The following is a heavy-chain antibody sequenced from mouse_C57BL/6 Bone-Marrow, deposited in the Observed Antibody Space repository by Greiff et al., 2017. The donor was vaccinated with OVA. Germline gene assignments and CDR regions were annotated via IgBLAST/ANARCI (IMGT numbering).Heavy chain of an antibody. CDR1: GYTFTSYW. J-gene: IGHJ1*03. CDR3: AHGSSYGGWYFDV. D-gene: IGHD1-1*01. CDR2: INPSNGGT. Sequence: QVQLQQSGTELVKPGASVKLSCKASGYTFTSYWMHWVKQRPGQGLEWIGNINPSNGGTNYNEKFKSKATLTVDKSSSTAYMQLSSLTSEDSAVYYCAHGSSYGGWYFDVWGTGTTVTVSS. V-gene: IGHV1-53*01.